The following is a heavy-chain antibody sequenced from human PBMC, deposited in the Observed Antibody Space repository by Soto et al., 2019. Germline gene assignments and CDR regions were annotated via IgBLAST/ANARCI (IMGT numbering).Heavy chain of an antibody. CDR1: GYTFTSYD. D-gene: IGHD5-18*01. V-gene: IGHV1-8*01. J-gene: IGHJ5*02. CDR2: MNPNSGNT. CDR3: ARETAVGHLAGFDP. Sequence: QVQLVQSGAEVKKPGALVKVSCKASGYTFTSYDINWVRQATGQGLEWMGWMNPNSGNTAYAQKFQGRVTMTRNTSISTAYMELSSLRSEDTAVYYCARETAVGHLAGFDPWGQGTLVTVSS.